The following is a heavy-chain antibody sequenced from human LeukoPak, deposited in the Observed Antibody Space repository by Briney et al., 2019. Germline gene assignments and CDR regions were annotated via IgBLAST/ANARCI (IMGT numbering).Heavy chain of an antibody. V-gene: IGHV3-23*01. D-gene: IGHD6-6*01. CDR3: AKGLIAAPLMYYFDY. CDR1: GFTFSSYA. J-gene: IGHJ4*02. CDR2: ISGSGGST. Sequence: EGSLRLSCAASGFTFSSYAMSWVRQAPGKGLEWVSAISGSGGSTYYADSVKGRFTISRDNSKNTLYLQMNSLRAEDTAVYYCAKGLIAAPLMYYFDYWGQGTLVTVSS.